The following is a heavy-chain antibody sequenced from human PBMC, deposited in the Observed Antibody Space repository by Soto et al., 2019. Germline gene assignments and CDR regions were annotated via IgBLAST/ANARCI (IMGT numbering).Heavy chain of an antibody. CDR1: GGSISSGGYY. CDR2: IYYSGST. CDR3: ARRYGGNSGDY. D-gene: IGHD2-21*02. V-gene: IGHV4-31*03. J-gene: IGHJ4*02. Sequence: QVQLQESGPGLVKPSQTLSLTCTVSGGSISSGGYYWSWIRQHPGKGLEWIGYIYYSGSTYYNPSLQXRXTXSXPTAKNQFSLKLSSVTAADTAVYYCARRYGGNSGDYWGQGTLVTVSS.